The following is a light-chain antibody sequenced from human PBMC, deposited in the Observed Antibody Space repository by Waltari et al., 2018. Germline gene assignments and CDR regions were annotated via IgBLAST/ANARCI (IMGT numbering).Light chain of an antibody. Sequence: QSALTQPASVSGSPGQSLTISCPGTSNEVGTYHLFSWFQRHPGKAPNPMIYEVGKRPSVVSNRFSGSKSGNTASLTISGLQAEDEADYYCCSYAGSGTFHVFGTGTKVTVL. CDR3: CSYAGSGTFHV. V-gene: IGLV2-23*02. CDR2: EVG. J-gene: IGLJ1*01. CDR1: SNEVGTYHL.